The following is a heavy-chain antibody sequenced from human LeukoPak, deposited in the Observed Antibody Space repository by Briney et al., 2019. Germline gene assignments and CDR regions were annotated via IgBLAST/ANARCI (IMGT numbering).Heavy chain of an antibody. CDR3: ARDLVSRGWAFDS. J-gene: IGHJ4*02. D-gene: IGHD6-19*01. CDR2: IKQDGSDK. CDR1: GFTFSSDW. V-gene: IGHV3-7*01. Sequence: GGSLRLSCAASGFTFSSDWMSWVRQAPGKGLEWVANIKQDGSDKYYVDSVKGRFTISRDNAKNSLYLQMNSLRAEDTAVYYCARDLVSRGWAFDSWGLGTLVTVSS.